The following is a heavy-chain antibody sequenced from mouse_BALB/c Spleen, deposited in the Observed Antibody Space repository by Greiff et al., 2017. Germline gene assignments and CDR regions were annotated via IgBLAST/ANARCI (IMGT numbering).Heavy chain of an antibody. D-gene: IGHD2-10*02. V-gene: IGHV1-15*01. J-gene: IGHJ3*01. CDR1: GYTFTDYE. CDR3: AREYGITGFAY. CDR2: IDPETGGT. Sequence: VQLQQSGAELVRPGASVTLSCKASGYTFTDYEMHWVKQTPVHGLEWIGAIDPETGGTAYNQKFKGKATLTADKSSSTAYMELRSLTSEDSAVYYCAREYGITGFAYWGQGTLVTVSA.